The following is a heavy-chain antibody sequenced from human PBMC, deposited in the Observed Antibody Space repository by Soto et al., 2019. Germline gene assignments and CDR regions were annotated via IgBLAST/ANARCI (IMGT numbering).Heavy chain of an antibody. V-gene: IGHV3-11*01. CDR1: GFTLSDYY. CDR2: ISSSGRTI. Sequence: PGGSLRLSCAASGFTLSDYYMSWIRQAPGKGLEWISYISSSGRTIYYADSAKGRFTISRDNAKNSLYLQLNSLRAEDTAVYYCAKDLRSYCGGDCYSGGFDPWGQGTLLTVSS. CDR3: AKDLRSYCGGDCYSGGFDP. J-gene: IGHJ5*02. D-gene: IGHD2-21*02.